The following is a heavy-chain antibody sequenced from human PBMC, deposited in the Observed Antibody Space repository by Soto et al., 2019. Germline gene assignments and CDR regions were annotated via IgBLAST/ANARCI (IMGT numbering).Heavy chain of an antibody. Sequence: ASVKVSCKASGYTFTTYDLNWVRQAPGQGLEWMGWMNPYGGETAYAKKFQGRVTMTRDTSISTAYMELSSLRLEDTAVYYCARGGTYYGYWGQGTLVTVSS. CDR1: GYTFTTYD. V-gene: IGHV1-8*01. CDR3: ARGGTYYGY. J-gene: IGHJ4*02. CDR2: MNPYGGET. D-gene: IGHD3-10*01.